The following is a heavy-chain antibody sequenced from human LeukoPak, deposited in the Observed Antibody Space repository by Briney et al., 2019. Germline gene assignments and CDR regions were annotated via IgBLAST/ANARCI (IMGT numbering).Heavy chain of an antibody. J-gene: IGHJ5*02. V-gene: IGHV1-69*13. CDR2: TIPIFGTA. D-gene: IGHD3-10*01. Sequence: ASVKVSCKASGYTFTSYGISWVRQAPGQGLEWMGGTIPIFGTANYEQKFQGRVTISADESTSTAYMDLSSLRFEDTAVYYCARDLTMVRGARYRPYNWFDAWGQGTLVTVSP. CDR1: GYTFTSYG. CDR3: ARDLTMVRGARYRPYNWFDA.